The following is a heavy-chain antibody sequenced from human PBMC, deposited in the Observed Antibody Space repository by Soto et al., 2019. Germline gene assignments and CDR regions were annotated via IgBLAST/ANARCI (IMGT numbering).Heavy chain of an antibody. J-gene: IGHJ6*01. CDR3: ARSSLFCPAAPDSICYYSMDV. Sequence: GCSYRYRKKQHPGKGLEWIGYIYYSGSTYYNPSLKSRVTISVDTTKTQFSLKLSSVTAADTAVYYCARSSLFCPAAPDSICYYSMDV. CDR2: IYYSGST. V-gene: IGHV4-31*02. D-gene: IGHD2-21*01. CDR1: GCSY.